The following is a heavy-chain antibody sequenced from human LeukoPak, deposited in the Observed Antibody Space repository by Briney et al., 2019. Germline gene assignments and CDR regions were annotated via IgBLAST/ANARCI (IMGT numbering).Heavy chain of an antibody. V-gene: IGHV1-69*05. D-gene: IGHD3-3*01. Sequence: ASVKVSCKASGGTFSSCAISWVRQAPGQGLEWMGGIIPIFGTANYAQKFQGRVTITTDESTSTAYMELSSLRSEDTAVYYRARVGGGDFWSGYPFDYWGQGTLVTVSS. CDR2: IIPIFGTA. CDR3: ARVGGGDFWSGYPFDY. CDR1: GGTFSSCA. J-gene: IGHJ4*02.